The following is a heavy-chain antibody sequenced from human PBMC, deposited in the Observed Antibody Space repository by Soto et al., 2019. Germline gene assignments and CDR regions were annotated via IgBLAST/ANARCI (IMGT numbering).Heavy chain of an antibody. CDR3: AREVGQTSSSDAFDI. CDR2: MYYSGRT. CDR1: GGSISSGGYY. V-gene: IGHV4-31*03. Sequence: SETLSLTCTVSGGSISSGGYYWSWIRQHPGKGLEWIAYMYYSGRTYYNPSLKSRVTISVDTSKNQFSLKLSSVTAADTAVYFCAREVGQTSSSDAFDIWGQGTMVTVS. D-gene: IGHD6-6*01. J-gene: IGHJ3*02.